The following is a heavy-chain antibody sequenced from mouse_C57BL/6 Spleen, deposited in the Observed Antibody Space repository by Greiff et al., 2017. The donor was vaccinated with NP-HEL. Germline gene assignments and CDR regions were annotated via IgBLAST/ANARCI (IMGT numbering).Heavy chain of an antibody. Sequence: EVQVVESGGDLVKPGGSLKLSCAASGFTFSSYGMSWVRQTPDKRLEWVATISSGGSYTYYPDSVKGRFTISRDNAKNTLYLQMSSLKSEDTAMYYCARDSSGWDYWGQGTTLTVSS. CDR1: GFTFSSYG. J-gene: IGHJ2*01. CDR2: ISSGGSYT. CDR3: ARDSSGWDY. D-gene: IGHD3-2*02. V-gene: IGHV5-6*01.